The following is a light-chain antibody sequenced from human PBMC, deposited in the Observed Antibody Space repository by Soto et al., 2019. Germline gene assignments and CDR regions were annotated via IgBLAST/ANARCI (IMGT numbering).Light chain of an antibody. CDR2: LGS. J-gene: IGKJ1*01. V-gene: IGKV2-28*01. CDR3: MQALQSRT. CDR1: QSLLYSNGYNY. Sequence: DIVMTQSPLSLPVTPGEPASISCRSSQSLLYSNGYNYLDWYLQKPGQSPQLLIYLGSNRASGVPDRFSGSGSGTDFTLKSSRVEAEDVGVYYCMQALQSRTFGQGTKVEL.